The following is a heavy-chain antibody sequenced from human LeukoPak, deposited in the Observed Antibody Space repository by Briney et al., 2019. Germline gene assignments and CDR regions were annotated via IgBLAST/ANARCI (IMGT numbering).Heavy chain of an antibody. Sequence: SVKVSCKASGGTFSSYAISWVRQAPGQGLEWMGRTIPIFGIANYAQKFQGRVTITADKSTSTAYMELSSLRSEDTAVYYCARVPLGYDPVRDYYYGTDVWGQGTTVTVSS. J-gene: IGHJ6*02. D-gene: IGHD3-22*01. CDR3: ARVPLGYDPVRDYYYGTDV. V-gene: IGHV1-69*04. CDR2: TIPIFGIA. CDR1: GGTFSSYA.